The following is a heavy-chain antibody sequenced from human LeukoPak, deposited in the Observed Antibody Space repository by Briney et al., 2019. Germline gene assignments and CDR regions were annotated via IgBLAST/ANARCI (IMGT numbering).Heavy chain of an antibody. CDR1: GGTFSSYA. J-gene: IGHJ4*02. CDR3: ARIGYCSGGSCYSGGPQYDY. V-gene: IGHV1-69*04. D-gene: IGHD2-15*01. Sequence: GASVKVSCKASGGTFSSYAISWVRQAPGQGLEWMGRIIPILGIANYAQKFQGRVTITADKSTSTAYMELSSLRSEDAAVYYCARIGYCSGGSCYSGGPQYDYWGQGTLVTVSS. CDR2: IIPILGIA.